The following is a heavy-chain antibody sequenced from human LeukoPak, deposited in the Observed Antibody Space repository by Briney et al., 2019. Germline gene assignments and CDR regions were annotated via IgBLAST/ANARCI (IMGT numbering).Heavy chain of an antibody. D-gene: IGHD6-25*01. V-gene: IGHV4-59*08. Sequence: SETLSLACTVSGGSIRGYYWSWIRQPPGNGLEWIGYIYYSGSTTYNPSLKTRVTMSVDTSKNQLSLRVSSVTAADTAVYYCARHRSSGDDYWGQGTLVTVSS. J-gene: IGHJ4*02. CDR1: GGSIRGYY. CDR3: ARHRSSGDDY. CDR2: IYYSGST.